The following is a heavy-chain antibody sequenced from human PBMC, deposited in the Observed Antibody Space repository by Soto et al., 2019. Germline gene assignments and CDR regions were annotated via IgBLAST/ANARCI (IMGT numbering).Heavy chain of an antibody. CDR1: GFIFSSFG. Sequence: AGGSLRLSCAASGFIFSSFGIHWARQPPGKGLEWVAVIWHDGTHKYYTDSVKGRFTISRDNSKNTVSLQMNSLRAEDTAVYYCARGSGAYYYYMDVWGKGTTVTVSS. D-gene: IGHD2-21*01. CDR2: IWHDGTHK. J-gene: IGHJ6*03. V-gene: IGHV3-33*01. CDR3: ARGSGAYYYYMDV.